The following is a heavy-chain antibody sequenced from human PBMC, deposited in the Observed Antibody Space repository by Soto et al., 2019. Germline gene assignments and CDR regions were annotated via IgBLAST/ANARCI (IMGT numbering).Heavy chain of an antibody. D-gene: IGHD3-10*01. Sequence: SETLSLTCTVSGRSISSYYWSWIRQPPGKGLEWIGYIYYSGSTNYNPSLKSRVTISVDTSKNQFSLKLSSVTAADTAVYYCASAQDYYGSGSYYMAPFDYWGQGTLVTVSS. CDR1: GRSISSYY. CDR2: IYYSGST. CDR3: ASAQDYYGSGSYYMAPFDY. V-gene: IGHV4-59*01. J-gene: IGHJ4*02.